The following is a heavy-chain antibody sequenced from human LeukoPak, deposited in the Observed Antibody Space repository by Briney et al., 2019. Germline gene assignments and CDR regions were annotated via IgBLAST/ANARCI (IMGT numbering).Heavy chain of an antibody. Sequence: PGGSLRLSCAASGFTFSSYSMNWVRQAPGKGLEWVSSISSSSSYIYYADSVKGRFTISRDNAKNSLYLQMDSLRAEDTALYYFGDYSYYCYYMDVWEKGTTVTVSS. CDR3: GDYSYYCYYMDV. CDR2: ISSSSSYI. CDR1: GFTFSSYS. D-gene: IGHD3-10*01. J-gene: IGHJ6*03. V-gene: IGHV3-21*01.